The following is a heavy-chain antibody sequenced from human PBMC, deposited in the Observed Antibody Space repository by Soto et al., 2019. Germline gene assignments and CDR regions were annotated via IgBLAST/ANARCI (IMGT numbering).Heavy chain of an antibody. Sequence: EVQLVESGGGLVQPGGSLRLSCAASGIIFTNYWMHWVRQAPGKGLVWVSRIDNDGSGTSYADSVKGRFTISRDNAKNTVYLQMNRLRAEDTAVYYCTTVFEYLGQGTLVTVSS. CDR3: TTVFEY. CDR1: GIIFTNYW. V-gene: IGHV3-74*01. J-gene: IGHJ4*02. CDR2: IDNDGSGT.